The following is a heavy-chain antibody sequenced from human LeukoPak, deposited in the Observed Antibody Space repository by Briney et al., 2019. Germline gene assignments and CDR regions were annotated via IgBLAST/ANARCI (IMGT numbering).Heavy chain of an antibody. CDR2: ISSSGSTI. Sequence: GGSLRLSCAASGFTFSDYYMSWIRQAPGKGLEWVSYISSSGSTIYYADSVKGRFTISRDNAKNSLYLQMNSLRAEDTAVYYCARDLWLLSYYYMDVWGKGTTVTVSS. V-gene: IGHV3-11*04. CDR1: GFTFSDYY. D-gene: IGHD3-3*01. J-gene: IGHJ6*03. CDR3: ARDLWLLSYYYMDV.